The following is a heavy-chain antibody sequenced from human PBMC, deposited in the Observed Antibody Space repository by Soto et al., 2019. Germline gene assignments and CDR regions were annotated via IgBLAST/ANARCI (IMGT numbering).Heavy chain of an antibody. Sequence: PGESLKISCKGSGYSFTTYWISWVRQMPGKGLEWLGIIYPGDSDARYSPSIQGQVTISADKSISTAYLQWSSLKASDSAMYYCATAMDIWGQGTTVTVSS. CDR2: IYPGDSDA. CDR3: ATAMDI. CDR1: GYSFTTYW. J-gene: IGHJ6*02. V-gene: IGHV5-51*01.